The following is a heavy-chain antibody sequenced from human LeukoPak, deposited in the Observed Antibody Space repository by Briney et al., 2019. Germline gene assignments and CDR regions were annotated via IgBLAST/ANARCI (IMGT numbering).Heavy chain of an antibody. Sequence: GGSLRLSCAASRFTFSNYAMSWVRQAAGKDLEWVSGITSGHSTFYADSVKGRFTISRDNSKNTVYLQMNSLRAEDTAVYYCAKDYPECTGTTCSGEAFFDYWGQGTLVTVSS. CDR3: AKDYPECTGTTCSGEAFFDY. J-gene: IGHJ4*02. CDR1: RFTFSNYA. D-gene: IGHD2-2*01. CDR2: ITSGHST. V-gene: IGHV3-23*01.